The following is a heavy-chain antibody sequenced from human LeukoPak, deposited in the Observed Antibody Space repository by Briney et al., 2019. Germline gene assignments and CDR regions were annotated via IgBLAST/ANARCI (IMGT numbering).Heavy chain of an antibody. Sequence: PPGGSLRLSCAASGFTFSSYSMNWVRQAPGKGLEWVSYISSSSSTIHYADSVKGRFTISRDNAKNSLYLQMNSLRDEDTAVYYCARDRDYCSSTSCYSDALDIWGQGTMVTVSS. J-gene: IGHJ3*02. CDR1: GFTFSSYS. CDR2: ISSSSSTI. V-gene: IGHV3-48*02. D-gene: IGHD2-2*01. CDR3: ARDRDYCSSTSCYSDALDI.